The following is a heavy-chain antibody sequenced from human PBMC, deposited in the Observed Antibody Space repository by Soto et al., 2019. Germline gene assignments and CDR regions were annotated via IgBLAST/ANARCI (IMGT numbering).Heavy chain of an antibody. D-gene: IGHD3-3*01. Sequence: EVQLLESGGGLVQPGGSLRLACAVSGFTFSSYGMSWVRHAPGKGLEWVSSISGSGGSTYQADSVAGQFTISRDNSKNTLYLQMNSLRAEDTAVYYYEKFRGHDFWSGPLDYWGQGTLVTVSS. CDR1: GFTFSSYG. J-gene: IGHJ4*01. V-gene: IGHV3-23*01. CDR3: EKFRGHDFWSGPLDY. CDR2: ISGSGGST.